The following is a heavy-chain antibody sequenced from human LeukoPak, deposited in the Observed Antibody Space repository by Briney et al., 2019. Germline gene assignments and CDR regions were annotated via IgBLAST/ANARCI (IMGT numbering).Heavy chain of an antibody. Sequence: SETLSLTCTVSGGSIGSYYWSWIRQPAGKGLEWIGRIYTSGSTNYNPSLKSRVTMSVDTSMNQFSLKLSSVTAADTAVYYCARDQSKLGSGWQQLVGWFDPWGQGTLVTVSS. V-gene: IGHV4-4*07. D-gene: IGHD6-13*01. J-gene: IGHJ5*02. CDR3: ARDQSKLGSGWQQLVGWFDP. CDR2: IYTSGST. CDR1: GGSIGSYY.